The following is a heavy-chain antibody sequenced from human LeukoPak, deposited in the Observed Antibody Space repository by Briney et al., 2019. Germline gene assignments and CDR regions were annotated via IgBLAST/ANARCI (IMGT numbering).Heavy chain of an antibody. J-gene: IGHJ4*02. D-gene: IGHD2-15*01. CDR3: ARRDIVVVVSASDY. V-gene: IGHV3-21*04. CDR1: GFTFSSCS. Sequence: NAGGSLRLSCAASGFTFSSCSMNWVRQAPGKGLEWVSSISSSSSYIYYADSVKGRFTMSRDNSKNTVYLQMNSLRVDETAVYYCARRDIVVVVSASDYWGQGTLVTVSS. CDR2: ISSSSSYI.